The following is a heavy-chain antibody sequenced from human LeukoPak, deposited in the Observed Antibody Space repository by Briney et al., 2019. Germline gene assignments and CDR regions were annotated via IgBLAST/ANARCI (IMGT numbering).Heavy chain of an antibody. CDR3: ASLFDGYFDY. CDR2: INSDGSST. D-gene: IGHD3-9*01. Sequence: GGSLRLSCAASGFTFSSYWMHWVRQAPGKGLVWVSRINSDGSSTTYADSVKGRFTISRDNAKNSLYLQMNSLRAEDTAVYYCASLFDGYFDYWGQGTLVTVSS. CDR1: GFTFSSYW. J-gene: IGHJ4*02. V-gene: IGHV3-74*01.